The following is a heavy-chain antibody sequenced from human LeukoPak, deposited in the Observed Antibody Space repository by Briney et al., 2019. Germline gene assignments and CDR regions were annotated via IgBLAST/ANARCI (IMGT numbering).Heavy chain of an antibody. J-gene: IGHJ6*03. CDR1: GGSISSYY. CDR3: ARSVEGYCSGGSCYYYSYSMDV. V-gene: IGHV4-59*01. CDR2: IYYSGST. D-gene: IGHD2-15*01. Sequence: SETLSLTCTVSGGSISSYYWSWIRQPPGKGLEWIGYIYYSGSTNYNPSLKSRVTISVDTSKNQFSLKLSSVTAADTAVYYCARSVEGYCSGGSCYYYSYSMDVWGKGTTVTVSS.